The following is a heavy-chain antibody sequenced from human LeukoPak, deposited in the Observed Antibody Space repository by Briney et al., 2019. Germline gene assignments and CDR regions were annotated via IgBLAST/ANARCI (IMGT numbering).Heavy chain of an antibody. CDR1: GFSFSSYE. CDR2: ISSSGSTI. V-gene: IGHV3-48*03. J-gene: IGHJ4*02. D-gene: IGHD5-18*01. Sequence: PGGSLRLSCAASGFSFSSYELSWVRQAPGRGLEWVSYISSSGSTIYYADSVKGRFTISRDNAKNSLYLQMNSLRAEDTAVYYCARDAAMAGFDSCGQGTLVTVSS. CDR3: ARDAAMAGFDS.